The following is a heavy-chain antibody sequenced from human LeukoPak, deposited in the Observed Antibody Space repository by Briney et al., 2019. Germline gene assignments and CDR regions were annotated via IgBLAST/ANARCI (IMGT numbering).Heavy chain of an antibody. J-gene: IGHJ4*02. Sequence: PSETLSLTCTVSGGSISSGDYYWSWIRQPPGKGLEWIGYIYYIGTTYYNPSLKSRVTISVDTSKNQFSLKLSSVTAADTAVYYCARAEGSGRGFDFWGQGTLVTVSS. CDR1: GGSISSGDYY. CDR3: ARAEGSGRGFDF. CDR2: IYYIGTT. V-gene: IGHV4-30-4*01. D-gene: IGHD3-10*01.